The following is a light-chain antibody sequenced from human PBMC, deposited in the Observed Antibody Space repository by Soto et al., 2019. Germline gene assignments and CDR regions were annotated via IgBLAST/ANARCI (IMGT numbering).Light chain of an antibody. V-gene: IGKV2-28*01. J-gene: IGKJ4*01. CDR2: LGS. CDR3: MQTLQTPLT. Sequence: DIVMTQSPLSLPVTPGEPASISCRSSQSLLYSNGYNYLDWYLQKPGQSPHLLNYLGSNRASGVPDRFSGSGSGTDFALKISRVEAEDVGVYYCMQTLQTPLTFGAGTRVEIK. CDR1: QSLLYSNGYNY.